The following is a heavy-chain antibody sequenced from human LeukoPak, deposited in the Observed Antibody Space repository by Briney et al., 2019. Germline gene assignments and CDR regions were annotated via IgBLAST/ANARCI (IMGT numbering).Heavy chain of an antibody. D-gene: IGHD3-10*01. CDR3: ARGDITMVRGVYYYYYYMDV. Sequence: GASVKVSCKASGYTFTSYDINWVRQATGQGLEWMGWMNPNSGNTGYAQKFQGRVTITADKSTSTAYMELSSLRSEDTAVYYCARGDITMVRGVYYYYYYMDVWGKGTTVTVSS. CDR1: GYTFTSYD. V-gene: IGHV1-8*03. CDR2: MNPNSGNT. J-gene: IGHJ6*03.